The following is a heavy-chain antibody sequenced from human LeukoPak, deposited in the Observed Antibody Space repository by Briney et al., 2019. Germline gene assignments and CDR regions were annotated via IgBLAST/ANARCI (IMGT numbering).Heavy chain of an antibody. Sequence: SETLSLTCAVYGGSFSGYDWSWIRQPPGKGLEWIGEINHSGSTNYNPSLKSRVTISVDTSKNQFSLHLNSVTPEDTAVYYCARRLTQYDCFDPWGQGILVTVSS. D-gene: IGHD2-2*01. CDR3: ARRLTQYDCFDP. CDR2: INHSGST. J-gene: IGHJ5*02. CDR1: GGSFSGYD. V-gene: IGHV4-34*01.